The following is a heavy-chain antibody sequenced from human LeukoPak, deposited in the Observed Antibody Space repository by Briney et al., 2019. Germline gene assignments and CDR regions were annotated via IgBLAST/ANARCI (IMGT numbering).Heavy chain of an antibody. CDR1: GGSFSGYY. CDR2: TYYRGST. J-gene: IGHJ4*02. CDR3: VRQGGYSHGSVLGH. Sequence: SATLSLTCAVYGGSFSGYYWGWIRQPPGKGLEWIGSTYYRGSTEYNPSLKSRVTISVDTSKNQFSLKLSSVTAADTAVYYCVRQGGYSHGSVLGHWGQGTLVTVSS. V-gene: IGHV4-39*01. D-gene: IGHD5-18*01.